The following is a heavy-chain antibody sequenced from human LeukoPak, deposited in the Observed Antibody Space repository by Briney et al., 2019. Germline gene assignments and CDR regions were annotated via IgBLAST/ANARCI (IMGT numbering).Heavy chain of an antibody. CDR2: IKQDGSEK. CDR1: GFTFSSYW. J-gene: IGHJ3*02. D-gene: IGHD6-19*01. Sequence: GGSLRLSCAASGFTFSSYWMSLVRQAPGKGLEWVANIKQDGSEKYYVDSVKGRFTISRDNAKNSLYLQMNSLRAEDTAVYYCARGSSGWYSNDAFDIWGQGTMVTVSS. V-gene: IGHV3-7*01. CDR3: ARGSSGWYSNDAFDI.